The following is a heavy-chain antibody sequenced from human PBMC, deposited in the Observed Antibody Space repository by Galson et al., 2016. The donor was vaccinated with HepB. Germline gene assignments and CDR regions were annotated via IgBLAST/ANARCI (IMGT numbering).Heavy chain of an antibody. J-gene: IGHJ4*02. CDR2: ISGTGGRA. CDR1: GFTFSNYA. Sequence: SLRLSCAASGFTFSNYAMSWVRQPPGKGLEWVSTISGTGGRAYYADSVKGRFTISRDNSKNTLFLQRGSLRVEDTAVYYCAKGLHGSGSYAFDNWGQGTLGTVSS. V-gene: IGHV3-23*01. CDR3: AKGLHGSGSYAFDN. D-gene: IGHD3-10*01.